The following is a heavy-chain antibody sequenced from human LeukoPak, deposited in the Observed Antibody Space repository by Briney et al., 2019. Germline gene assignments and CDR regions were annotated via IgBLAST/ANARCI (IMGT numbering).Heavy chain of an antibody. D-gene: IGHD6-13*01. Sequence: ASVKVSCKASGYTFTSYGITWVRQAPGQGLEWLGWISGYSGNANYVQKFQDRVVMTTDRSTGTAYMELRSVRSDDTAVYYCARCYSSSWQRLDNWGQGTLVIVSS. V-gene: IGHV1-18*01. CDR1: GYTFTSYG. CDR2: ISGYSGNA. CDR3: ARCYSSSWQRLDN. J-gene: IGHJ4*02.